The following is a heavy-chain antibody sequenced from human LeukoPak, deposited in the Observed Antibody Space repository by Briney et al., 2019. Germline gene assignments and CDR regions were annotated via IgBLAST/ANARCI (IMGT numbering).Heavy chain of an antibody. CDR3: AKTDKHDYSNYGGVFDY. CDR2: ISGSGDST. Sequence: GGSLRLSCAASGFTFSSYAMSWVRQAPGKGLEWVSAISGSGDSTYYADSVKGRFTISRDNSKNTLYLQMNSLRAEDTAVYYCAKTDKHDYSNYGGVFDYWGQGTLVTVSS. D-gene: IGHD4-11*01. CDR1: GFTFSSYA. V-gene: IGHV3-23*01. J-gene: IGHJ4*02.